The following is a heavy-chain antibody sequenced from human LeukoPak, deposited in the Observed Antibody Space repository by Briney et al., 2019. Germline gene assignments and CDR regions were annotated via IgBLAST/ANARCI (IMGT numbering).Heavy chain of an antibody. CDR2: ISAYNGNT. Sequence: ASVKVSCKASGYTFTSYGISWVRQAPGQGLEWMGWISAYNGNTNYAQKLQGRVTMTRDTSTSTVYMELSSLSSEDTAVYHCARALYYFGSGSYSGYYGMDVWGRGTTVTVSS. CDR3: ARALYYFGSGSYSGYYGMDV. CDR1: GYTFTSYG. D-gene: IGHD3-10*01. V-gene: IGHV1-18*01. J-gene: IGHJ6*02.